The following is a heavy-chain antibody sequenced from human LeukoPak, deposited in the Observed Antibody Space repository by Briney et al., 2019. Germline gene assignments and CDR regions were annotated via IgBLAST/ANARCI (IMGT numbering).Heavy chain of an antibody. D-gene: IGHD3-16*01. Sequence: GASVKVSCKASGYTFTSYGISWVRQAPGQGLEWRGWINAYNGKTDYVQRFQGRVTMTTDTSTSTAYIERGRLRSEDPPVYYCARRGLSDFYYSYMDVWGKGTTVTVSS. CDR1: GYTFTSYG. CDR3: ARRGLSDFYYSYMDV. CDR2: INAYNGKT. J-gene: IGHJ6*03. V-gene: IGHV1-18*01.